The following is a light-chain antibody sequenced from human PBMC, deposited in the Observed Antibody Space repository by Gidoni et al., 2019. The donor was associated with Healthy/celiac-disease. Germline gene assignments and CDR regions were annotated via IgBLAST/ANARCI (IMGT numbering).Light chain of an antibody. CDR3: QQSYSTPWT. Sequence: DIQMTPSPSSLSASVGDRVTITCRASQSINSYLNWYQQKPGKAPKLLIYAASSLQSGVPSRLTGSGSGTDFTLTISNLQPEDFATYYCQQSYSTPWTFGQGTKVEIK. J-gene: IGKJ1*01. CDR1: QSINSY. V-gene: IGKV1-39*01. CDR2: AAS.